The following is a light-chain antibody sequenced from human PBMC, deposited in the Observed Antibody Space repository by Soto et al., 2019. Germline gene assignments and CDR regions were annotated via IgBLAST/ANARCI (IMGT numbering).Light chain of an antibody. V-gene: IGKV1-5*01. CDR2: DAS. CDR1: QSISSW. CDR3: QQYNHYWT. J-gene: IGKJ1*01. Sequence: DIQMTQCPSTLSASVGDRVTITCRASQSISSWLAWYQQKPGKAPKVLIYDASSLESGVPSRFSGSGSGTEFSLTIRSLQPDDFATYYCQQYNHYWTFGQGTK.